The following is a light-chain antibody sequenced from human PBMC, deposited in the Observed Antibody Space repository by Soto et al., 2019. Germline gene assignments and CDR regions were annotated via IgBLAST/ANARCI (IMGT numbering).Light chain of an antibody. V-gene: IGLV2-23*01. CDR2: EDN. J-gene: IGLJ3*02. CDR3: CSNASDRTFV. Sequence: QSVLTQPASVSGSPGQSITISCTGTSNDVGAYNLVSWYQQHPGTAPRLIIYEDNNRPSGLAHRFSGSKSGNTASLTISGLQAEDEADYYCCSNASDRTFVFGGGTKLTVL. CDR1: SNDVGAYNL.